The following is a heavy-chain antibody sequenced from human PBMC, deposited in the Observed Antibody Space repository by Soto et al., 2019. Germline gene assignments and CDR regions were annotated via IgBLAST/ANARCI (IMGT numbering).Heavy chain of an antibody. CDR1: GFSLTSPGMC. J-gene: IGHJ6*02. CDR3: ARAIRGPRRFNGMDV. Sequence: SGPTLVNPTETLTLTCTFSGFSLTSPGMCVSWIRQPPGKALEWLALIERDDDDKYYSTSLKTRLTISKDTRKNQVVLTMANMDPADTGTYYCARAIRGPRRFNGMDVWGQGTTVTVSS. CDR2: IERDDDDK. V-gene: IGHV2-70*13. D-gene: IGHD2-2*02.